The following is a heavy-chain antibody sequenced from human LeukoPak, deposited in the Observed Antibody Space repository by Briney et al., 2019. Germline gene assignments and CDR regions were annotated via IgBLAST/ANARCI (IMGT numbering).Heavy chain of an antibody. CDR1: GFTFSSYS. CDR2: ISSSSSYI. D-gene: IGHD6-13*01. J-gene: IGHJ3*02. Sequence: GGSLRLSCAASGFTFSSYSMNWVRQAPGKGLEWVSSISSSSSYIYYADSVKGRFTISRDNAKNSLYLQMNSLRAEDTAVYYCAAPEGGSSWYTDGHDAFDIWGQGTMVTVSS. V-gene: IGHV3-21*01. CDR3: AAPEGGSSWYTDGHDAFDI.